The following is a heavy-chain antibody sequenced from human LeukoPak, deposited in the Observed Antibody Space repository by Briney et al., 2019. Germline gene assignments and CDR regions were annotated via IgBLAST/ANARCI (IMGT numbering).Heavy chain of an antibody. CDR1: GGSISSTNW. V-gene: IGHV4-4*02. CDR3: ARGGGYYFDY. J-gene: IGHJ4*02. Sequence: PSGTLSLTCGVSGGSISSTNWWSWVRQPPGKGLEWIGEIYHSGSTNYNPSLTSRVTISVDKSKNQFSLKLSSVTAADSAVYYCARGGGYYFDYWGQGTLVTVSS. CDR2: IYHSGST. D-gene: IGHD3-16*01.